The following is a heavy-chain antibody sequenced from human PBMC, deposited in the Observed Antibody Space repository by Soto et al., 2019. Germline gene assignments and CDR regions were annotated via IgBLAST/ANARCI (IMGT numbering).Heavy chain of an antibody. CDR2: IYYSGST. Sequence: SETLSLTCTVSGGSISSYYWSWIRQPPGKGLEWIGYIYYSGSTNYNPSLKSRVTISVDTSKNQFSLKLSSVTAADTAVYYCARDNLFPPGQRDPNTHYYYYGRDVWGQGTTVSVCS. CDR3: ARDNLFPPGQRDPNTHYYYYGRDV. CDR1: GGSISSYY. J-gene: IGHJ6*02. D-gene: IGHD2-21*01. V-gene: IGHV4-59*01.